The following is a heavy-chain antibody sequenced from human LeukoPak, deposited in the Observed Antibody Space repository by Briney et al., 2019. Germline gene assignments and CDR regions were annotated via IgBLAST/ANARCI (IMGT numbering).Heavy chain of an antibody. D-gene: IGHD2-15*01. Sequence: GASVTVSCTASGYTFTNYYMHWVRQAPGQGLEWMGRISPNSGGTNYAQKFQGRVTMTRDTSISTAYMELSRLRSDDTAVYYCASLEGYCSGGSCYTFDYWGQGTLVTVSS. J-gene: IGHJ4*02. V-gene: IGHV1-2*06. CDR3: ASLEGYCSGGSCYTFDY. CDR2: ISPNSGGT. CDR1: GYTFTNYY.